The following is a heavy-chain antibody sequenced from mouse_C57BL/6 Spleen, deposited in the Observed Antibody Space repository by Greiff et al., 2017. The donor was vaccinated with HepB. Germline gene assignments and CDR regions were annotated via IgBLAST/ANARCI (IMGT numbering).Heavy chain of an antibody. CDR2: IYPGSGNT. CDR3: ARDGPNYFDY. V-gene: IGHV1-66*01. CDR1: GYSFTSYY. J-gene: IGHJ2*01. Sequence: QVQLKQSGPELVKPGASVKISCKASGYSFTSYYIHWVKQRPGHGLEWIGWIYPGSGNTKYNEKFKGKATLTADTSSSTAYMQLSSLTSEDSAVYYCARDGPNYFDYWGQGTTLTVSS. D-gene: IGHD2-3*01.